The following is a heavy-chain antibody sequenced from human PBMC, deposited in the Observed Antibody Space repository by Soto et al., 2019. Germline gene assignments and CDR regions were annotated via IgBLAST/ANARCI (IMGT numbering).Heavy chain of an antibody. CDR1: GGSIRRYY. J-gene: IGHJ3*02. Sequence: GGSIRRYYWNGIRQPPGKGLEWIGYIYYSGSTNYNPSLKSRVTISVDTSKNQFSLKLSSVTAADTAVYYCARHGSGTLIWGQGTMVTVSS. CDR3: ARHGSGTLI. CDR2: IYYSGST. D-gene: IGHD3-10*01. V-gene: IGHV4-59*01.